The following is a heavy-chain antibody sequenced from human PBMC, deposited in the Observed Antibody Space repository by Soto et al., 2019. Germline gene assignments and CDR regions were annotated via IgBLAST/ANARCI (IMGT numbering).Heavy chain of an antibody. CDR3: ARELYSSSSYYYYYNGMDV. D-gene: IGHD6-6*01. CDR2: INPSGGST. Sequence: ASVKVSCKASGYTFTSYYMHWVRQAPGQGLEWMGIINPSGGSTSYAQKFQGRVTMTRDTSTSTVYMELSSLRSEDTAVYYCARELYSSSSYYYYYNGMDVWGQGTTVTVSS. J-gene: IGHJ6*02. CDR1: GYTFTSYY. V-gene: IGHV1-46*01.